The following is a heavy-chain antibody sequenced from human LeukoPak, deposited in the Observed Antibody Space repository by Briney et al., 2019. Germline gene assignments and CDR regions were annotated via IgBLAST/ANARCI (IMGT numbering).Heavy chain of an antibody. CDR2: IYYSGST. J-gene: IGHJ4*02. Sequence: SETLSLTCTVSGGSISNYYWSWIRQPPGKGLEWIGYIYYSGSTNYNPSLKSRVTISVDTSKNQFSLKLSSVTAADTAVYYCARGETLVAVWGQGTLVTVSS. V-gene: IGHV4-59*08. CDR3: ARGETLVAV. D-gene: IGHD5-12*01. CDR1: GGSISNYY.